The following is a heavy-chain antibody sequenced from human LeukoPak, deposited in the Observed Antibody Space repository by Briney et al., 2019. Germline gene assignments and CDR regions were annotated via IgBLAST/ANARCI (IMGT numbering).Heavy chain of an antibody. CDR3: ARDGSSTSLRHNWFDP. CDR1: GYTFTSYG. D-gene: IGHD2-2*01. V-gene: IGHV1-18*01. J-gene: IGHJ5*02. Sequence: ASVKVSCKASGYTFTSYGISWVRQAPGQRLDWMGWISTYNGNTNYAQKLQGRVTMTTETSMNTAYMELRSLRSDDTAVYYCARDGSSTSLRHNWFDPWGQGTLVTVSS. CDR2: ISTYNGNT.